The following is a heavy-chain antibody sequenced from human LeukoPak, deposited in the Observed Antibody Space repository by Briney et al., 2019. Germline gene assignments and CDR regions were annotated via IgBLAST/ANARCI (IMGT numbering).Heavy chain of an antibody. Sequence: KPSETLSLTCTVSGGSISSSSYYWSWIRQPPGKGLEWIGYIYYSGSTNYNPSLKSRVTISVDTSKNQFSLKLSSVTAADTAAYYCARLADPEYSSSSDYYFDYWGQGTLVTVSS. CDR3: ARLADPEYSSSSDYYFDY. J-gene: IGHJ4*02. D-gene: IGHD6-6*01. V-gene: IGHV4-61*05. CDR2: IYYSGST. CDR1: GGSISSSSYY.